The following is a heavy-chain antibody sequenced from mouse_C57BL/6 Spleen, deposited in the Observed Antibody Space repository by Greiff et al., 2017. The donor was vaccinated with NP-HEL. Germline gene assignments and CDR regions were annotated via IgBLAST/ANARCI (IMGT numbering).Heavy chain of an antibody. CDR2: INPNNGGT. V-gene: IGHV1-18*01. D-gene: IGHD2-2*01. CDR1: GYTFTDYN. J-gene: IGHJ2*01. CDR3: ARSMVTTKGFDY. Sequence: EVQLQESGPELVKPGASVKIPCKASGYTFTDYNMDWVKQSHGKSLEWIGDINPNNGGTIYNQKFKGKATLTVDKSSSTAYMELRSLTSEDTAVYYCARSMVTTKGFDYWGQGTTLTVSS.